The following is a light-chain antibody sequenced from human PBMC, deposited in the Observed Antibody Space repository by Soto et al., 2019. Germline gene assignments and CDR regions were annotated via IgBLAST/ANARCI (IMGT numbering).Light chain of an antibody. J-gene: IGLJ3*02. CDR1: GSDIGAYKF. V-gene: IGLV2-8*01. Sequence: LAQPPSASGSPGQSVTISCTGSGSDIGAYKFVSWYQQHPGKAPKLMIFGVTERPSGVPDRFSGSKSGNTASLTVSGLQADDEAIYYCYSYAGRNIWVFGGGTKVTVL. CDR3: YSYAGRNIWV. CDR2: GVT.